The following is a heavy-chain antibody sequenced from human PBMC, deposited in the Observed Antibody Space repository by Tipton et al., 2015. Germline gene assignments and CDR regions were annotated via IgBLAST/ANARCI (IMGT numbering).Heavy chain of an antibody. Sequence: TLSLTCTVSGGSISNSNYYWGWIRQPPGKGLEWIGSIYYSGSTYYNPSLKSRVTISVDTSKSQFFLKLTSVIAADTAVYFCARGRGWRVFDYWGQGTLVTVSS. CDR3: ARGRGWRVFDY. V-gene: IGHV4-39*07. CDR1: GGSISNSNYY. J-gene: IGHJ4*02. D-gene: IGHD3-10*01. CDR2: IYYSGST.